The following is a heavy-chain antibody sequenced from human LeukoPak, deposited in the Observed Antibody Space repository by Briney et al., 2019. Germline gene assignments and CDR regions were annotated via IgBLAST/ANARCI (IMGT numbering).Heavy chain of an antibody. V-gene: IGHV4-31*03. CDR3: VRNFDSYNAFDI. D-gene: IGHD3-10*01. CDR2: IFYNGNT. J-gene: IGHJ3*02. Sequence: SSETLSLTCTVSGGSISIGGYYWSWIRQHPGKGREWIGYIFYNGNTYYNPSLKSRLTISGDMSENQFSLRLTSVTAADTAVYFCVRNFDSYNAFDIWGQGTMVTVSS. CDR1: GGSISIGGYY.